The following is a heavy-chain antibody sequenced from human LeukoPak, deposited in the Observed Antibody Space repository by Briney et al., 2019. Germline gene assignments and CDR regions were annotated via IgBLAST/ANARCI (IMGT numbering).Heavy chain of an antibody. CDR3: ARTPPGRYPIRYFDY. V-gene: IGHV3-21*01. CDR1: GFTFSSYS. D-gene: IGHD1-26*01. CDR2: ISSSSSYI. Sequence: RAGGSLRLSCAASGFTFSSYSMNWVRQAPGKGLEWVSSISSSSSYIYYADSVKGRFTISRDHAKNSLYLQMNSLRAEDTAVYYCARTPPGRYPIRYFDYWGQGTLVTVPS. J-gene: IGHJ4*02.